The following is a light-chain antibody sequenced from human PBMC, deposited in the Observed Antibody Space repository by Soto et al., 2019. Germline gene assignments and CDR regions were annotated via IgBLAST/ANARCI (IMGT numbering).Light chain of an antibody. CDR3: QQDSSWPLT. V-gene: IGKV3-15*01. CDR1: QDIRSS. CDR2: GAS. J-gene: IGKJ4*01. Sequence: EIVMTQSPATLSVSPGERVTLFCRASQDIRSSLAWYQQKPGQAPRLLIYGASIRATGVPATFSGSGSGTELTLSISSLQSEHLGVYYCQQDSSWPLTFGGGTKVDIK.